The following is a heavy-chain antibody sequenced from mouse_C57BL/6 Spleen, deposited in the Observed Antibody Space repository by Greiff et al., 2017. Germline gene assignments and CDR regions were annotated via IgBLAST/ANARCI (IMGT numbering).Heavy chain of an antibody. CDR1: GFTFTTYA. CDR3: VRSWDLYYFDY. V-gene: IGHV10-3*01. D-gene: IGHD4-1*01. CDR2: IRSKSSNYAT. J-gene: IGHJ2*01. Sequence: EVKVVESGGGLVQPKGSLKLSCAASGFTFTTYAMHWVRQAPGKGLEWVARIRSKSSNYATYYDDSVKDRFTISRDDSQSMLYLQMSSLKTEDTAMYYCVRSWDLYYFDYWGQGTTLTVSS.